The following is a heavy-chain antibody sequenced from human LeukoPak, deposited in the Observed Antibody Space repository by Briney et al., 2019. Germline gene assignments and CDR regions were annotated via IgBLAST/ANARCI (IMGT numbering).Heavy chain of an antibody. D-gene: IGHD3-10*01. CDR3: AKSLWFGTAYFDY. CDR1: GFTFDDYA. Sequence: TGGSLRLSCAASGFTFDDYAIPWIRQAPGKGLEWVSGISWNSGSIGYADSVKGRFTISRDNAKNSLYLQMNSLRAEDTALYYCAKSLWFGTAYFDYWGQGTLVTVSS. V-gene: IGHV3-9*01. CDR2: ISWNSGSI. J-gene: IGHJ4*02.